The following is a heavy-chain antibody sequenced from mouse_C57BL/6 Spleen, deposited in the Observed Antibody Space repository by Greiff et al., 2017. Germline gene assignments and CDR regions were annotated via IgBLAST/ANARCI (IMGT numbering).Heavy chain of an antibody. D-gene: IGHD1-1*01. CDR3: ARGNYGSRYYVDY. CDR1: GYAFSSSW. CDR2: IYPGDGDT. V-gene: IGHV1-82*01. J-gene: IGHJ2*01. Sequence: QVQLKESGPELVKPGASVKISCKASGYAFSSSWMNWVKQRPGTGLEWIGRIYPGDGDTNYNGKFKGKATLTAAKSSSTAYMQLSSLTSEDSAVYFCARGNYGSRYYVDYWGQGTTLTVSS.